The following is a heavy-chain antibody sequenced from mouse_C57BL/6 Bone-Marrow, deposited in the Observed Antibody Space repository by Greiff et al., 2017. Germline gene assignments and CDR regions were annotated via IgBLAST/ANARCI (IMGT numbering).Heavy chain of an antibody. CDR1: GFNIKDDY. Sequence: VQLQQSGAELVRPGASVKLSCTASGFNIKDDYMHWVKQRPEQGLEWIGWIDPENGDTEYASKFQGKATITADTSSNTAYLLLSSLTSEDTAVYYCTSIVTTRYYFDYWGQGTTLTVSS. CDR3: TSIVTTRYYFDY. V-gene: IGHV14-4*01. CDR2: IDPENGDT. J-gene: IGHJ2*01. D-gene: IGHD2-5*01.